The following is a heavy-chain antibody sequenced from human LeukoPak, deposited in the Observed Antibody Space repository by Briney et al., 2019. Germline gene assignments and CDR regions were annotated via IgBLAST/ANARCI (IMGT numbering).Heavy chain of an antibody. CDR2: INHSGST. J-gene: IGHJ5*02. CDR1: GGSFSGYY. V-gene: IGHV4-34*01. D-gene: IGHD4-17*01. CDR3: VRGFGTDYGRVLGT. Sequence: SETLSLTCAVSGGSFSGYYWSWVRQPPGKGLEWIGDINHSGSTNYNPSLKSRATISADTSKSQFSLKLSSVTAADTAVFYCVRGFGTDYGRVLGTWGQGTLVTVSS.